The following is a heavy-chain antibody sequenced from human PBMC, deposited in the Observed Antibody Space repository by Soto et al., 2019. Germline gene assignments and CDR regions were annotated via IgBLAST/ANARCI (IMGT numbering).Heavy chain of an antibody. CDR2: ISGSGGST. CDR1: GFTFSSYA. J-gene: IGHJ2*01. V-gene: IGHV3-23*01. Sequence: EVQLLESGGGLVQPGGSLRLSCAASGFTFSSYAMSWVRQAPGKGLEWVSAISGSGGSTYYADSVKGRFTISRDNSKHSLYLQLNSLRAEDTAVYYCAKVRIAARPQPGYFDLWGRGTLVTVSS. CDR3: AKVRIAARPQPGYFDL. D-gene: IGHD6-6*01.